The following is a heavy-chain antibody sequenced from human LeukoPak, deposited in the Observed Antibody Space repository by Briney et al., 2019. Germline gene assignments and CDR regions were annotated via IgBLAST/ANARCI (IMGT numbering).Heavy chain of an antibody. J-gene: IGHJ4*02. V-gene: IGHV3-30*02. CDR3: AKDQVTMVRGPFDY. D-gene: IGHD3-10*01. Sequence: PGGSLRLSCAASGFTFSSYGMHWVRQAPGKGLEWVAFIRYDGSNKYYADSVKGRFTISRDNSKNTLYLQMNSLRAEDTAVYYCAKDQVTMVRGPFDYWGQGTLVTVSS. CDR2: IRYDGSNK. CDR1: GFTFSSYG.